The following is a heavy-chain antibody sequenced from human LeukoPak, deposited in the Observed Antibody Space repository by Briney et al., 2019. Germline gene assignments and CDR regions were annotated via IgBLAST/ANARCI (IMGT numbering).Heavy chain of an antibody. CDR1: GYTFTSYG. CDR3: ARGPAGPRRLRIRTYDY. CDR2: MNPNSGNT. J-gene: IGHJ4*02. V-gene: IGHV1-8*02. D-gene: IGHD5-12*01. Sequence: ASVKVSCKASGYTFTSYGISWVRQAPGQGLEWMGRMNPNSGNTGYAQKFQGRVTMTRNTSISTAYMELSSLRSEDTAVYYCARGPAGPRRLRIRTYDYWGQGTLVTVSS.